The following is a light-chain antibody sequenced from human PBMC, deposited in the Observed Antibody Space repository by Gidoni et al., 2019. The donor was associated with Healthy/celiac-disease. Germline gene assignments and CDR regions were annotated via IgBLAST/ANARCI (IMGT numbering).Light chain of an antibody. Sequence: DIQMTQSPSSLSASVGDRVTITCRASQSISSYLNWYQQKPGKAPKLLIYAASSVQSGVPSRFSGSGSGTDFTLTISSLQPEDFATYYCQQSYSTPPSTFXQXTRLEIK. CDR1: QSISSY. CDR2: AAS. J-gene: IGKJ5*01. V-gene: IGKV1-39*01. CDR3: QQSYSTPPST.